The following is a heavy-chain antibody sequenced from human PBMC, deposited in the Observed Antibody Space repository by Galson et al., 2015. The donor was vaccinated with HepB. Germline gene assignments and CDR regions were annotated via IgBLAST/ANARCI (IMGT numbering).Heavy chain of an antibody. CDR1: GFTFSSYW. V-gene: IGHV3-74*01. Sequence: SLRLSCAASGFTFSSYWIHWVRQAPGKGLMWVSGINSDGSFTDYADSVKGRFTISRDNAKNTLDLQMNSLRAEDTAVYYCARVGGSGGFDIWGQGTTVTVSS. D-gene: IGHD3-16*01. CDR3: ARVGGSGGFDI. CDR2: INSDGSFT. J-gene: IGHJ3*02.